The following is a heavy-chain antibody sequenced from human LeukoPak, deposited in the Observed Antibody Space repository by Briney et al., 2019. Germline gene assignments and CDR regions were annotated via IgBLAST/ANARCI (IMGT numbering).Heavy chain of an antibody. CDR2: MNPNSGNT. CDR1: GYTFTSYD. CDR3: ASPVGYCSGGSCPFDP. V-gene: IGHV1-8*01. Sequence: ASVKVSCKASGYTFTSYDINWVRQATGQGLEWMGWMNPNSGNTGYAQKFQGRVTMTRNTSISTAYMELSSLRSEDTAVYYCASPVGYCSGGSCPFDPWGQGTLVTVSS. J-gene: IGHJ5*02. D-gene: IGHD2-15*01.